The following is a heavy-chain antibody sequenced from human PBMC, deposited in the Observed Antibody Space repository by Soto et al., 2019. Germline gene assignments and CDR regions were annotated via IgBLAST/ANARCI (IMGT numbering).Heavy chain of an antibody. Sequence: PSETLSLTCTVSGGSVSSGNYYWSWIRQPPGKGLEWIGYINYSGSTNCNPSLKSRVTISVDTSKDQFSLQLNSVTAADTAVYYCARAMVVTQNWFVQWGQGTLVTVSS. CDR1: GGSVSSGNYY. J-gene: IGHJ5*02. V-gene: IGHV4-61*01. CDR2: INYSGST. CDR3: ARAMVVTQNWFVQ. D-gene: IGHD2-21*02.